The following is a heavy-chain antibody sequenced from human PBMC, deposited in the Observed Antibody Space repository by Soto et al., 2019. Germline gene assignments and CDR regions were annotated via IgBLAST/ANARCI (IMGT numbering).Heavy chain of an antibody. CDR2: INPSGGST. J-gene: IGHJ4*02. CDR1: GYTFTSYY. CDR3: ARDSTYYYDSSGYCTFDY. V-gene: IGHV1-46*01. D-gene: IGHD3-22*01. Sequence: QVQLVQSGAGVKKPGASVKVSCKASGYTFTSYYMHWVRQAPGQGLEWMGIINPSGGSTSYAQKFQGRVTMTRDTSTSTVYMELSSLRSEDTAVYYCARDSTYYYDSSGYCTFDYWGQGTLVTVSS.